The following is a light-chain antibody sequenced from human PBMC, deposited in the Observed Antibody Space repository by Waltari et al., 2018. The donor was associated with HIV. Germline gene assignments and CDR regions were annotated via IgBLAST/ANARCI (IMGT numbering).Light chain of an antibody. CDR3: GAWDSGLNIVA. V-gene: IGLV1-51*01. J-gene: IGLJ3*02. CDR1: SSNIGYNS. Sequence: QSVLTQPPSVSAAPGQRVTIPCPGSSSNIGYNSVSWYHQFPGAAPKLLIYENHKRPSEIPDRFSGSKSGTSATLDISGLQTGDEADYYCGAWDSGLNIVAFGGGTKLTVL. CDR2: ENH.